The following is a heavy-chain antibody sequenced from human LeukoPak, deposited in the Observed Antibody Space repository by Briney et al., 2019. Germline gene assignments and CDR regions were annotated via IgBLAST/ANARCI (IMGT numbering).Heavy chain of an antibody. D-gene: IGHD3-22*01. CDR1: GFSFRTYA. V-gene: IGHV3-23*01. Sequence: PGGSLRLSYAGSGFSFRTYAMHWVRQAPGKGLEWVSGISAAGATTHYADSVKGRFTISRDNSKNTLYLQMNSLRAEDTAVYYCAKGYADNSGYFKTFHYWGQGTLVTVSS. CDR3: AKGYADNSGYFKTFHY. CDR2: ISAAGATT. J-gene: IGHJ4*02.